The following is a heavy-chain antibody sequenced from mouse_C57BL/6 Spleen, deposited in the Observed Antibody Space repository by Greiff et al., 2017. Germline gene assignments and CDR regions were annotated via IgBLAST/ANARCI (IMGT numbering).Heavy chain of an antibody. Sequence: DVMLVESGGGLVQPGGSMKLSCAASGFTFSDAWMDWVRQSPEKGLEWVAEIRNKANNHATYYAESVKGRFTISRDDSKSSVYLQMNSLRAEDTGIYYCTRPSYDYDGYYAMDYWGQGTSVTVSS. CDR2: IRNKANNHAT. CDR3: TRPSYDYDGYYAMDY. J-gene: IGHJ4*01. CDR1: GFTFSDAW. D-gene: IGHD2-4*01. V-gene: IGHV6-6*01.